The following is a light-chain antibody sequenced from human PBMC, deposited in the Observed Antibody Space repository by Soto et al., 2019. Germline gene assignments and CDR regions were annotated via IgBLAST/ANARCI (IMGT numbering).Light chain of an antibody. CDR2: GAS. CDR1: QSVSSSF. V-gene: IGKV3-20*01. Sequence: EIVLTQSPGTLSLSPGERATLSCRASQSVSSSFLAWYQQKPGQAPRLLIYGASSRATGIPDRFSGSGSGTDFPLTISRLEPEDFAVYYCHQYDSSPWTFGQGTKVEIK. CDR3: HQYDSSPWT. J-gene: IGKJ1*01.